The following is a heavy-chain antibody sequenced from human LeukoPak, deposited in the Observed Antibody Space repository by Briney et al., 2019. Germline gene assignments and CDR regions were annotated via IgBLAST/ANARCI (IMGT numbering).Heavy chain of an antibody. V-gene: IGHV4-59*01. CDR3: ARGQKYRYGYRVTELGSGYFDY. Sequence: SETLSLPCSVSGGSISSYYWSWIRQPPGKGLEWIGYIYYSGSTNYNPSLKSRVTISVDTSKNQFSLTLSSVTAADTALYYCARGQKYRYGYRVTELGSGYFDYWGQGTLVTVSS. D-gene: IGHD5-18*01. J-gene: IGHJ4*02. CDR1: GGSISSYY. CDR2: IYYSGST.